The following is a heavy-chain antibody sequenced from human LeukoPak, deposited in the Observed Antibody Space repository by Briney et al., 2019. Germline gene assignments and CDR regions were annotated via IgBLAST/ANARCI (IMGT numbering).Heavy chain of an antibody. CDR3: ARGSRVVTAFGVDY. Sequence: SETLSLTCTVSGGSISSSSYYWGWIRQPPGKGLEWIGSIYYSGSTYYNPSLKSRVTISVDTSKNQFPLQLSSVTAADTAVYYCARGSRVVTAFGVDYWGQGTLVTVSS. V-gene: IGHV4-39*06. D-gene: IGHD2-21*02. CDR1: GGSISSSSYY. J-gene: IGHJ4*02. CDR2: IYYSGST.